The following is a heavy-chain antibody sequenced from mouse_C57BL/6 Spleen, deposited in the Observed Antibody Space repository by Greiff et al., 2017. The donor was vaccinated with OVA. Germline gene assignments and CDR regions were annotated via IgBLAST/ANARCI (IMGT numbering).Heavy chain of an antibody. CDR3: ARGDSSASY. D-gene: IGHD3-2*02. Sequence: QVQLQQPGAELVKPGASVKLSCKASGYTFTSYWMQWVKQRPGQGLEWIGEIDPSDSYTNYNQKFKGKATLTVDTSSSTAYMQLSSLTSEDSAVYYCARGDSSASYWGQGTLVTVSA. CDR1: GYTFTSYW. J-gene: IGHJ3*01. V-gene: IGHV1-50*01. CDR2: IDPSDSYT.